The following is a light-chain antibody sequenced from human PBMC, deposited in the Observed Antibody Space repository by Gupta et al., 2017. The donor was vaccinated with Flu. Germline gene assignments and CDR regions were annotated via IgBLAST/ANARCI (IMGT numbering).Light chain of an antibody. Sequence: SLGERATINCKSSQSRLYSSNNKNYLTWYQQKPGQPPKLLIYWASTRESGVPDRFSGSGSGTDFSLTISSLQAEDVAVYYCQQDDSSPVTFGQGTKVEIK. V-gene: IGKV4-1*01. CDR3: QQDDSSPVT. J-gene: IGKJ1*01. CDR1: QSRLYSSNNKNY. CDR2: WAS.